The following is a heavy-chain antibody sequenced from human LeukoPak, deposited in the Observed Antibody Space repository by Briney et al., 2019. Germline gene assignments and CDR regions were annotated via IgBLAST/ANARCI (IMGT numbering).Heavy chain of an antibody. Sequence: PGGSLRLSCAASGFTFSSYAMTWVRQAPGKGLEWVSVVSGTADRTYYADSVKGRFTISRDNSKNTLYLQMNSLGVEDTAVYYCAKDSASSSYSPLDYWGQGTLVTASS. J-gene: IGHJ4*02. CDR2: VSGTADRT. CDR1: GFTFSSYA. D-gene: IGHD6-19*01. V-gene: IGHV3-23*01. CDR3: AKDSASSSYSPLDY.